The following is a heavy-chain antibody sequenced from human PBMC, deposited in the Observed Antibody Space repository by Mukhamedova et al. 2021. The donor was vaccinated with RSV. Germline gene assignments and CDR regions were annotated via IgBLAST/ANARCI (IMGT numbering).Heavy chain of an antibody. V-gene: IGHV1-69*01. CDR2: IIPIFGTA. CDR3: ARYCSSTSCSPWSFDY. J-gene: IGHJ4*02. D-gene: IGHD2-2*01. Sequence: MGGIIPIFGTANYAQKFQGRVTITADESTSTAYMELSSLRSEDTAVYYCARYCSSTSCSPWSFDYWGQGTLVTVSS.